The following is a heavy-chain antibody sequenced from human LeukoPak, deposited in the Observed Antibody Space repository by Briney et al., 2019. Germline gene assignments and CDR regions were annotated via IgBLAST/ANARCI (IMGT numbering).Heavy chain of an antibody. V-gene: IGHV3-11*01. J-gene: IGHJ1*01. CDR1: GFTFSDYY. Sequence: PGGSLRLSCAASGFTFSDYYMSWIRQAPGKGLEWVSYISSSGSTIYYADSVKGRFTISRDNAKNSLYLQMNSLRAEDTAVCYCARAHSSSWYREYFQHWGQGTLVTVSS. D-gene: IGHD6-13*01. CDR2: ISSSGSTI. CDR3: ARAHSSSWYREYFQH.